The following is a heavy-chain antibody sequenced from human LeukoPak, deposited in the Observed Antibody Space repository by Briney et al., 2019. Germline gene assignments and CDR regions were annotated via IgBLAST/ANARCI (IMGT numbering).Heavy chain of an antibody. Sequence: SGKSLRLSCAASGFTFSGYPIHWVRQAPGKGLEWVAVISYDGSNKYYADSVKGRFTISRDNSKNTLYLQMNSLRAEDTAVYYCASVNYGAKGVTDYWGQGTLVTVSS. D-gene: IGHD4-17*01. V-gene: IGHV3-30-3*01. CDR1: GFTFSGYP. CDR2: ISYDGSNK. J-gene: IGHJ4*02. CDR3: ASVNYGAKGVTDY.